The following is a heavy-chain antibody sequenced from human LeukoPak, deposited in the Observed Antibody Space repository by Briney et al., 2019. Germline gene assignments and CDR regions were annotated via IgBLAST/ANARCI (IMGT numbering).Heavy chain of an antibody. CDR1: GGSISSNNR. D-gene: IGHD5-12*01. V-gene: IGHV4-4*02. Sequence: SGTLSLTCAVSGGSISSNNRWSWVRQPPGKGLEWIGEISHSGSTNYIPSLKSRVTISVDKSKNQFSLELSSVTAADTAVYYCVRVNWSGYDFRGAFDIWGQGTMVTVSS. CDR2: ISHSGST. J-gene: IGHJ3*02. CDR3: VRVNWSGYDFRGAFDI.